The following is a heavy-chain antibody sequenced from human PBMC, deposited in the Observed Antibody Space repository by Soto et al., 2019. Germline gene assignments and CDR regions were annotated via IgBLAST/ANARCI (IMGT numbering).Heavy chain of an antibody. Sequence: SETLSLTCAVSGCAISTTGYSWSWIRQPPGRGLEWIGYIYHSGSTYYNPSLRSRVTISVDRSKNQFSLKLTSVTAADTAVYYCASSYYDNLTGYSSFDDWGQGTLVTVSS. J-gene: IGHJ4*02. V-gene: IGHV4-30-2*01. CDR2: IYHSGST. D-gene: IGHD3-9*01. CDR3: ASSYYDNLTGYSSFDD. CDR1: GCAISTTGYS.